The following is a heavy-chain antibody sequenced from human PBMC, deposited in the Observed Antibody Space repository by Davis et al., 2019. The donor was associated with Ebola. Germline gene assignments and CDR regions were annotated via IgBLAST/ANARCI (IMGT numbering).Heavy chain of an antibody. CDR1: GFTFSSYW. CDR3: AKFGYGDYGHLDY. D-gene: IGHD4-17*01. Sequence: GESLKISCAASGFTFSSYWMSWVRQAPGKGLEWVASIKQDGSEKYYVDSVKGRFTISRDNSKNTLYLQMNSLRAEDTAVYYCAKFGYGDYGHLDYWGQGTLVTVSS. J-gene: IGHJ4*02. CDR2: IKQDGSEK. V-gene: IGHV3-7*03.